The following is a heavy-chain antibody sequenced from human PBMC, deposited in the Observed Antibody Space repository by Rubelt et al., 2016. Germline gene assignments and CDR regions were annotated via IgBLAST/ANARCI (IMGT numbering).Heavy chain of an antibody. J-gene: IGHJ5*02. CDR3: ARGYDIVVVPAADKYNWFDP. CDR2: MNPNSGNT. D-gene: IGHD2-2*01. V-gene: IGHV1-8*01. CDR1: GYTFTSYD. Sequence: KPGASVKVSCKASGYTFTSYDINWVRQATGQGLEWMGWMNPNSGNTGYAQKFQGRVTMTRNTSISTAYMELSSLRSEATAVYYCARGYDIVVVPAADKYNWFDPWGQGTLVTVSS.